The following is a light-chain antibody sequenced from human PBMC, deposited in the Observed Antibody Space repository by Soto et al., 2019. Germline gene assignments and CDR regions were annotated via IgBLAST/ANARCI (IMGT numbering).Light chain of an antibody. J-gene: IGKJ1*01. CDR1: QSVSSSY. Sequence: ETVLTQSPGTLSLSPGERATLSCRASQSVSSSYLAWYQQKPGQAPRRLIYDASSRATGIPDRFSGSGSGTDLTLIFSRLEPEDFAVYYCQQYVTSPPSCTFGQGTKVEIK. V-gene: IGKV3-20*01. CDR2: DAS. CDR3: QQYVTSPPSCT.